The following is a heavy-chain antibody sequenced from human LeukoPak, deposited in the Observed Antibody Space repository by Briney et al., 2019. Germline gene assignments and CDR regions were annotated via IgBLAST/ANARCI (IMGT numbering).Heavy chain of an antibody. Sequence: SETLSLTCTVSGGSISSGGYYWSWIRQPPGKGLEWIGYIYHSGSTYYNPSLKSRVTISVDRSKNQFSLKLSSVTAADTAVYYCARGPPSSSSSGENCWGQGTLVTVSS. CDR1: GGSISSGGYY. CDR3: ARGPPSSSSSGENC. J-gene: IGHJ4*02. D-gene: IGHD6-6*01. V-gene: IGHV4-30-2*01. CDR2: IYHSGST.